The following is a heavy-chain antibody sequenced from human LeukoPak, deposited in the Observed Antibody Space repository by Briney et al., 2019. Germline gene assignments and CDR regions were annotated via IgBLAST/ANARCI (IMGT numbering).Heavy chain of an antibody. J-gene: IGHJ4*02. CDR1: GFTVSSNY. D-gene: IGHD1-26*01. CDR3: ARRSGEGYFDY. Sequence: GGSLRLSCAASGFTVSSNYMTWVRQAPGKGLEWLSVIYSGGDTYYADSVKGRFTISRDNSKNTLYLQMYSLRAEDTALYYCARRSGEGYFDYWGQGTLVTVSS. V-gene: IGHV3-66*01. CDR2: IYSGGDT.